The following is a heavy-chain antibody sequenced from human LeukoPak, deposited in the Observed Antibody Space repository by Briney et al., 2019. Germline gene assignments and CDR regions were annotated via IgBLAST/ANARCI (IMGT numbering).Heavy chain of an antibody. Sequence: PGGSLRLSCAASGFTFSTYWMHWVRQAPGKGLVWVARINTDGSRTSYADSVKGRFTISRDNAKNTLYLQMNSLRAEDTAVYYCARDSSGWYYNWFDPWGPGTLVTVSS. D-gene: IGHD6-19*01. J-gene: IGHJ5*02. CDR2: INTDGSRT. CDR1: GFTFSTYW. V-gene: IGHV3-74*01. CDR3: ARDSSGWYYNWFDP.